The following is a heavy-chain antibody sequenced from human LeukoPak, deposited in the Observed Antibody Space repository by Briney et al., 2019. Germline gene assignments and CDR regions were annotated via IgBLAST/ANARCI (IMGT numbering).Heavy chain of an antibody. V-gene: IGHV3-7*03. Sequence: GGSLRLSCAASGFTLSSYWMSWVRQAPGKGLEWVANMNQDESDKNYVDSVKGRFTISRDNAKNSLYLQMNSLRAEDTAVYYCAKSGGVDFWSGYPDYWGQGTLVTVSS. CDR2: MNQDESDK. CDR3: AKSGGVDFWSGYPDY. J-gene: IGHJ4*02. CDR1: GFTLSSYW. D-gene: IGHD3-3*01.